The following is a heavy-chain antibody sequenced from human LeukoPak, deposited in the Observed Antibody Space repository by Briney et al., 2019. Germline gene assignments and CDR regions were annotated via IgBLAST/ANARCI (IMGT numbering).Heavy chain of an antibody. V-gene: IGHV3-21*04. CDR1: GFTFSNYN. Sequence: PGGSLRLSCAASGFTFSNYNMNWARQAPGKGLEWVSSISTGSSYIYYADSVKGRFTISRDNSKNTLYLQMNSLRAEDTAVYYCAKDKGTAMVTGFFDYWGQGTLVTVSS. J-gene: IGHJ4*02. CDR3: AKDKGTAMVTGFFDY. CDR2: ISTGSSYI. D-gene: IGHD5-18*01.